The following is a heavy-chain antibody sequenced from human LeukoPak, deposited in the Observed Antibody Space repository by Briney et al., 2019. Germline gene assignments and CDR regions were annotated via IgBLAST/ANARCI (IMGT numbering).Heavy chain of an antibody. V-gene: IGHV3-30*02. Sequence: PGGSLRLSCAASGFTFSSYGMHWVRQAPGKGLEWVAFIRYDGSNKYYADSVKGRFTISRDNSKNTLYLQMNSLRAEDTAVYYCARSIPLWKELRRDWFDPWGQGTLVIVSS. CDR3: ARSIPLWKELRRDWFDP. CDR2: IRYDGSNK. J-gene: IGHJ5*02. CDR1: GFTFSSYG. D-gene: IGHD3-10*01.